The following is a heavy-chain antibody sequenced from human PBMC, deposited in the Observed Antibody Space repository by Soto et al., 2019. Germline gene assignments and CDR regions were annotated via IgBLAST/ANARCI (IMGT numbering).Heavy chain of an antibody. CDR2: IFRSGTT. J-gene: IGHJ5*01. Sequence: SETLSLTCAVSGGSISSSNWWSWVRQPPGKGLEWIGEIFRSGTTHYNPSLKSRVTISMDKSKNHFSLNLSSVTAADTAVYYCAGQGGFFIDSWGQGTLVTVSS. V-gene: IGHV4-4*02. CDR3: AGQGGFFIDS. D-gene: IGHD6-25*01. CDR1: GGSISSSNW.